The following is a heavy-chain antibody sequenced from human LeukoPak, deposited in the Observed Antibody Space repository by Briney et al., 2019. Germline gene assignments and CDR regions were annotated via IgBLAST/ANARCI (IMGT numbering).Heavy chain of an antibody. CDR2: INHSGGT. CDR1: GETLSGYY. D-gene: IGHD3-22*01. CDR3: ARGPLDRYFYYRSGDYYFDL. V-gene: IGHV4-34*01. J-gene: IGHJ4*02. Sequence: SETLSLTCTVYGETLSGYYWTWIRQLPGKGLEWIGQINHSGGTNYNPSLQSRVSISVDSYKNHFSLNLSSVTAADTAVYYCARGPLDRYFYYRSGDYYFDLWGQGTLVTVSS.